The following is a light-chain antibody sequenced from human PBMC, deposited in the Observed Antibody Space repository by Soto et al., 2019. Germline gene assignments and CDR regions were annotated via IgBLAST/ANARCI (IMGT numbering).Light chain of an antibody. V-gene: IGLV2-11*01. J-gene: IGLJ1*01. Sequence: QSALTQPRSVSGSPGQSVTISCTGTSSDVGDYKYVSWYRQHPGKAPKLMIYDISEPPSGVPDRFSGSKSGNTASLTISGLQAEDEADYYCCSYAGSYSYVFGTGTKLTVL. CDR3: CSYAGSYSYV. CDR1: SSDVGDYKY. CDR2: DIS.